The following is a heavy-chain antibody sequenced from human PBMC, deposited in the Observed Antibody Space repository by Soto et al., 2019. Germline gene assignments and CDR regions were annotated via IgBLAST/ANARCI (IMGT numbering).Heavy chain of an antibody. CDR2: IYHSGST. V-gene: IGHV4-38-2*01. Sequence: PSETLSLTCAVSGYSISSGYYWGWIRQPPGKGLEWIGSIYHSGSTYYNPSLKSRVTISVDTSKNQFSLKLRSVTAADTAVYYCARTYGSGRNYWGQGTLVTVSS. J-gene: IGHJ4*02. D-gene: IGHD3-10*01. CDR1: GYSISSGYY. CDR3: ARTYGSGRNY.